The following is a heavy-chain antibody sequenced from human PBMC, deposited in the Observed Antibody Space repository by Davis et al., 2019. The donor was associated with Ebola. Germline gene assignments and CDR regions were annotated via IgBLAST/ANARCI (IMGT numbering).Heavy chain of an antibody. CDR3: AKGSRGHNYGDGYDV. CDR2: ISGSGSST. CDR1: GFTFSTYG. V-gene: IGHV3-23*01. Sequence: GESLKISCAASGFTFSTYGMSWVRQAPGKGLEWVSAISGSGSSTYYEDSVKGRFTISRDNSKNTLYLEMNSLRAEDTAVYYCAKGSRGHNYGDGYDVWGQGTTVTVSS. J-gene: IGHJ3*01. D-gene: IGHD5-18*01.